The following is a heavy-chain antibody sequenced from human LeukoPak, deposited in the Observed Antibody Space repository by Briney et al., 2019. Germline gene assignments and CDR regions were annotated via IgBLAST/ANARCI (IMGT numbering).Heavy chain of an antibody. V-gene: IGHV1-69*13. J-gene: IGHJ4*02. CDR3: ARGLILIVGATGYFDY. D-gene: IGHD1-26*01. CDR1: GGTFSSYA. CDR2: IIPIFGTA. Sequence: SVKVSCKASGGTFSSYAISWVRQAPGQGLEWMGGIIPIFGTANYAQKFQGRVTITADESTSTAYMELSSLRSEDTAVYYCARGLILIVGATGYFDYWGQGTPVTVSS.